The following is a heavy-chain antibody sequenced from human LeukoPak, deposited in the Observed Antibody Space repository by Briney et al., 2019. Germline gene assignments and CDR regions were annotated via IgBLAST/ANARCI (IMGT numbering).Heavy chain of an antibody. CDR3: ARDPKPGGYSGYNLNAY. J-gene: IGHJ4*02. CDR1: GFTFSSYA. D-gene: IGHD5-12*01. Sequence: GGSLRLSCAASGFTFSSYAMSWVRQAPGKGLEWVSGISGSGVSTYYADSVKGRFIISRDNSNNTLYLQMNSLRAEDTAVYYCARDPKPGGYSGYNLNAYWGQGTLVTVSS. CDR2: ISGSGVST. V-gene: IGHV3-23*01.